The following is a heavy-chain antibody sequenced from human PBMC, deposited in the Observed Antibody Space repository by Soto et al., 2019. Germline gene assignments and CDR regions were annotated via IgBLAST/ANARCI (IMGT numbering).Heavy chain of an antibody. D-gene: IGHD4-17*01. Sequence: EGQLLQSGGGLVQPGESLRVSCAASGFTFSSSGMSWVRQAPVKGLEWVSSISVRGDYRYYADSVKGRFTISRDNSKNTLYLQMNSLTDEDTAVYYCATHGGFDFWGQGTMVAVSS. CDR3: ATHGGFDF. J-gene: IGHJ3*01. V-gene: IGHV3-23*01. CDR1: GFTFSSSG. CDR2: ISVRGDYR.